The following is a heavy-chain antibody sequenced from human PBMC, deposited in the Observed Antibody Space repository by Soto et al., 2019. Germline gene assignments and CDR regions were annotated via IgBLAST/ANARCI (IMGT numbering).Heavy chain of an antibody. V-gene: IGHV4-30-2*01. CDR2: IYHSVNT. Sequence: QLHLQEFGSGLVKPLQTLSLTCTVSGASISSGGYSWSWIRQPPGKGLEWIGYIYHSVNTDYNPSLRSRVTISEDKAKNQFSLNLRSVTAAATAVYYCARPPLRESTGAYDIWGQGRMVIVSS. D-gene: IGHD2-2*01. CDR1: GASISSGGYS. CDR3: ARPPLRESTGAYDI. J-gene: IGHJ3*02.